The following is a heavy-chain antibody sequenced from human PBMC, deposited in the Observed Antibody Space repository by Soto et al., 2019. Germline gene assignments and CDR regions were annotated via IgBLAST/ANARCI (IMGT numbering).Heavy chain of an antibody. J-gene: IGHJ4*02. CDR3: ARVGYYGSGSYYRPYYFDY. CDR1: GGSFSGYY. Sequence: PSETLSLTCAVYGGSFSGYYWSWIRQPPGKGLEWIGEINHSGSTNYNPSLKSRVTISVDTSKNQFSLKLSSVTAADTAVYYCARVGYYGSGSYYRPYYFDYWGQGTLVTVSS. D-gene: IGHD3-10*01. V-gene: IGHV4-34*01. CDR2: INHSGST.